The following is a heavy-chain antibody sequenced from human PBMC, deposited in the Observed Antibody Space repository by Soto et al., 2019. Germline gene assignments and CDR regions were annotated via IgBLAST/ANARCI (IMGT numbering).Heavy chain of an antibody. V-gene: IGHV3-23*01. CDR2: LSDSGGSI. CDR1: GFTFTRHA. J-gene: IGHJ4*02. D-gene: IGHD6-19*01. CDR3: AKPISIAVAGSFDY. Sequence: GGSLRLSCTASGFTFTRHAMTWVRQAPWKGLEWVSGLSDSGGSIYYADSVKGRFTISRDNSMNMLYLQMNTLRAEDTAIYYCAKPISIAVAGSFDYWGQGTLVTVSS.